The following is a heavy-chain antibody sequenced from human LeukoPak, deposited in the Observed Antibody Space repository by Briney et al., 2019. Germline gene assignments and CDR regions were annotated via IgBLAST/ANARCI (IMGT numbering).Heavy chain of an antibody. J-gene: IGHJ4*02. D-gene: IGHD6-13*01. CDR2: IVGSSST. CDR3: ARIGAGSSRDY. CDR1: GFTFSNFA. Sequence: GGSLRLYCEASGFTFSNFAMTWVRQAPGKGPEWVSSIVGSSSTYYADSLKGRFTISRDNAKNSLYLQMNSLRAEDTAVYYCARIGAGSSRDYWGQGTLVTVSS. V-gene: IGHV3-21*01.